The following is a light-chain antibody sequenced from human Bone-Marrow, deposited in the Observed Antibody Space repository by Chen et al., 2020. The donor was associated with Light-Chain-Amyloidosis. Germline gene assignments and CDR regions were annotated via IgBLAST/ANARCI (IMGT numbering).Light chain of an antibody. CDR3: QSYQGSSQGV. CDR2: EDD. J-gene: IGLJ3*02. Sequence: NCMLTQPHSVSESPGKTVIISCTRSSGSIATNYVQWYQQRPGSSPTTVIYEDDQRPSGVPDRFSGSIDRSSNSASLTISGLMTEDEADYYCQSYQGSSQGVFGGGTKLTVL. CDR1: SGSIATNY. V-gene: IGLV6-57*01.